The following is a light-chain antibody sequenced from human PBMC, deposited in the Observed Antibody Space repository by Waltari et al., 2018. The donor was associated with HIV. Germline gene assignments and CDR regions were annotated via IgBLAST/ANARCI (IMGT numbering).Light chain of an antibody. Sequence: QSVLTPPPSVSGAPGQRVTISRTGSSSNIGAGYDLHWYQQLPGTAPKLLIYGNSNRPSGVPDRFSGSKSGTSASLAITGLQAEDEADYYCQSYDSSLSGWVFGGGTKLTVL. V-gene: IGLV1-40*01. CDR1: SSNIGAGYD. CDR3: QSYDSSLSGWV. CDR2: GNS. J-gene: IGLJ3*02.